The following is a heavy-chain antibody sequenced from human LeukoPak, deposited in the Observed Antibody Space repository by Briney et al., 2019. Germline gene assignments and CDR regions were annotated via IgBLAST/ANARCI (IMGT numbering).Heavy chain of an antibody. J-gene: IGHJ4*02. CDR2: IYYSGST. Sequence: SETLSLTCTVSGVSISSGAYYWHWIRQHPGKGLEWIGYIYYSGSTYYNPSLKSRITISIDTSKNQFSLKLSSVTAADTAMYYCARDEGDYFEYWGQGTLVTVSS. V-gene: IGHV4-31*03. CDR1: GVSISSGAYY. CDR3: ARDEGDYFEY.